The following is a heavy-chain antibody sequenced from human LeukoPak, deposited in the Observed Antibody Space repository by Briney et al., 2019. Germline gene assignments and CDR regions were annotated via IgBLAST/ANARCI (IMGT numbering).Heavy chain of an antibody. Sequence: SETLSLTCTVSGGSISSGDYYWSWIRQPPGKGLEWIGYIYYSGSTYYNPSLKSRVTISVDTSKSQFSLKLSSVTAADTAVYYCARRGNDFWSGYYQVPYYFDYWGQGTLVTVSS. CDR2: IYYSGST. D-gene: IGHD3-3*01. V-gene: IGHV4-30-4*01. J-gene: IGHJ4*02. CDR1: GGSISSGDYY. CDR3: ARRGNDFWSGYYQVPYYFDY.